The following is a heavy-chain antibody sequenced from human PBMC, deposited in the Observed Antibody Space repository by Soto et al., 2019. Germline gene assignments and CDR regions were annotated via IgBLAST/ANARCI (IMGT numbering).Heavy chain of an antibody. V-gene: IGHV3-33*01. CDR2: IWYDGSNK. Sequence: QVQLVESGGGVVQPGRSLRLSCAASGFTFSSYGMHWVRQAPGKGLEWVAVIWYDGSNKYYADSVKGRFTISRDNSKNTLYLQMNSLRADDTAVYYCARGRNGVPDYWGQGTLVTVSS. CDR1: GFTFSSYG. D-gene: IGHD4-17*01. CDR3: ARGRNGVPDY. J-gene: IGHJ4*02.